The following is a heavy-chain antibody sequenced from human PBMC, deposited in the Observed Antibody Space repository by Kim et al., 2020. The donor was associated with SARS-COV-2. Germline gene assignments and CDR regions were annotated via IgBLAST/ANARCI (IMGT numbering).Heavy chain of an antibody. D-gene: IGHD2-15*01. Sequence: SVKVSCKASGGTFSSYAISWVRQAPGQGLEWMGRIIPIFGIANYAQKFQGRVTITADKSTRTAYMELSSLRYEDTAVYYCARADCSGGSCYLIYYYGMDFWGQGTTVTVSS. V-gene: IGHV1-69*04. CDR2: IIPIFGIA. CDR3: ARADCSGGSCYLIYYYGMDF. CDR1: GGTFSSYA. J-gene: IGHJ6*02.